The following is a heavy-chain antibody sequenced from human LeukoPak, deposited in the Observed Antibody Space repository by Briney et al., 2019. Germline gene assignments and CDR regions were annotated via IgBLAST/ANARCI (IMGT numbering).Heavy chain of an antibody. CDR3: ATAMPRYYYDSSGYYD. Sequence: PGGSLRLSCAASGFTFSSYIMNWVRQAPGKGLEWVSSISSSSSYIYYADSVKGRFTISRDNAKNSLYLQMNSLRAEDTAVYYCATAMPRYYYDSSGYYDWGQGTLVTVSS. CDR1: GFTFSSYI. J-gene: IGHJ4*02. CDR2: ISSSSSYI. D-gene: IGHD3-22*01. V-gene: IGHV3-21*01.